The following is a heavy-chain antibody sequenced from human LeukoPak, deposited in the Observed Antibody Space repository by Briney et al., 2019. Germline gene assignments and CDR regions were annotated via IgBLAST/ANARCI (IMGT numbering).Heavy chain of an antibody. J-gene: IGHJ4*02. CDR3: ASVRANWYEDS. CDR1: GFTFSSYS. Sequence: GGSLRLSCAASGFTFSSYSFNWVRQVPGKGLEWVSSITTTFYTYYTDSVKGRFTISRDNAKNSLYLQMISLRAEHTAVYYCASVRANWYEDSWGPGKLVTGSP. CDR2: ITTTFYT. D-gene: IGHD6-13*01. V-gene: IGHV3-21*01.